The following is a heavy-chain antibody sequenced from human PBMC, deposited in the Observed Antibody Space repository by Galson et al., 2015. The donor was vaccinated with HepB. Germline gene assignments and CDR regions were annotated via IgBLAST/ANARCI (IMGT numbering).Heavy chain of an antibody. D-gene: IGHD3-16*02. CDR2: INPNTGDT. V-gene: IGHV1-2*06. CDR1: GYMFTGYY. Sequence: SVKVSCKASGYMFTGYYLHWVRQAPGQGLEWVGRINPNTGDTNYAQKFQGRVTMTRDTSIKTAFMELSRLRSDDTAVYYCASRFYYDFIWGSDRRDDVSDIWGQGTAVTVSS. CDR3: ASRFYYDFIWGSDRRDDVSDI. J-gene: IGHJ3*02.